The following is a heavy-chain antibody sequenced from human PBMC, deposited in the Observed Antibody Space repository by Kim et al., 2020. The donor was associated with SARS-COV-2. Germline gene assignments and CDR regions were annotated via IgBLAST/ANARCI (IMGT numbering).Heavy chain of an antibody. D-gene: IGHD6-13*01. CDR3: ARGSSSWKPKHNWFDP. CDR2: INPHSGGP. CDR1: GYPFTGTY. J-gene: IGHJ5*02. Sequence: ASVKVSCKTSGYPFTGTYMHWPRQAPARGVEWLLLINPHSGGPNYAHKFPGRVTKTRDTFISTAYMELSRLRSDDTAVYYCARGSSSWKPKHNWFDPWGRGTLVTVSS. V-gene: IGHV1-2*06.